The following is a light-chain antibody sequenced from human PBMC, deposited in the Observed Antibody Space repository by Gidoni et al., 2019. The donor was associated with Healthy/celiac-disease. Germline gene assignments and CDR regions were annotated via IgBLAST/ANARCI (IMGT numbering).Light chain of an antibody. CDR2: AAS. J-gene: IGKJ2*01. Sequence: DPVTITCRASQSISRYLNWYQQKPGKAPKLLIYAASSLQSGVPSRFSGSGSGTDFTLTISSLQPEDFATYYCQQSYSTPPNTFGQGTKLEIK. CDR1: QSISRY. V-gene: IGKV1-39*01. CDR3: QQSYSTPPNT.